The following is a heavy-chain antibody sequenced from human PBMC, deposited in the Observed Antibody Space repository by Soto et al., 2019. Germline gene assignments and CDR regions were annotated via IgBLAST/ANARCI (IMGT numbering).Heavy chain of an antibody. CDR2: ISAYNGNT. V-gene: IGHV1-18*01. D-gene: IGHD3-3*01. Sequence: ASVKVSCKASGYTFTSYGISWVRQTPGQGLEWMGWISAYNGNTNYAQKLQGRVTMTTDTSTSTAYMELRSLRSDDTAVYYCARALYYDFWSGYYRRRDDAFDIWSQGTMVTVSS. CDR3: ARALYYDFWSGYYRRRDDAFDI. CDR1: GYTFTSYG. J-gene: IGHJ3*02.